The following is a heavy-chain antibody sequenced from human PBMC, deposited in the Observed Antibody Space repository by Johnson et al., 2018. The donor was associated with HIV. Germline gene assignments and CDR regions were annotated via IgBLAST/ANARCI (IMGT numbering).Heavy chain of an antibody. D-gene: IGHD2-15*01. CDR1: GFAFSSYW. CDR2: IKSDGSEK. Sequence: MLLVESGGGLVQPGGSLRLSCVVSGFAFSSYWMNWVRQAPGKGLEWVANIKSDGSEKHFVDSVKGRFTIYRDNAKNSLYMQMSSLRAEDTAMYYCARGGYCSGGRCYSIHAFDIWGQGTMVTVSS. J-gene: IGHJ3*02. CDR3: ARGGYCSGGRCYSIHAFDI. V-gene: IGHV3-7*04.